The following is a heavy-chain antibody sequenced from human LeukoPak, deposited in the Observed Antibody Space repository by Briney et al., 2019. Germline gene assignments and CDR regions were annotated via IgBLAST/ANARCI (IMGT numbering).Heavy chain of an antibody. V-gene: IGHV4-30-4*01. CDR3: ARPYYYDSRIDP. CDR1: GGSISSGDYY. Sequence: SETLSLTCTVSGGSISSGDYYWSWIRQPPGKGLEWIGYTYYSGSTYYNPSLKNRVSISVDTSKNQFSLNLSSVAAADAAVYYCARPYYYDSRIDPWGQGTLVTVSS. CDR2: TYYSGST. J-gene: IGHJ5*02. D-gene: IGHD3-22*01.